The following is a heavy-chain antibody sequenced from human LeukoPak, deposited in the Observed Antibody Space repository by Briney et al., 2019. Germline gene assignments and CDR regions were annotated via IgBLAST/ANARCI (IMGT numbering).Heavy chain of an antibody. CDR3: ARAPFSSGWYGAWFDP. CDR1: GYTFTSYD. J-gene: IGHJ5*02. D-gene: IGHD6-19*01. Sequence: ASVKVSCKASGYTFTSYDINWVRQATGQGPEWMGWMNPNSGNTGYAQKFQGRVTMTRNTSISTAYMELSSLRSEDTAVYYCARAPFSSGWYGAWFDPWGQGTLVTVSS. CDR2: MNPNSGNT. V-gene: IGHV1-8*01.